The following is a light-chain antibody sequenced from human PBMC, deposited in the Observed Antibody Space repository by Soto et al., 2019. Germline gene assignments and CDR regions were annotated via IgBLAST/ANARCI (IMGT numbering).Light chain of an antibody. CDR1: QSVSSN. CDR2: GAS. J-gene: IGKJ1*01. Sequence: EIVMTQSPATLSVSPGERATLSCRASQSVSSNLAWYQQKPGQAPRLLIYGASTRATGIPARFSGSGSGTEFTLIISSLQSEDLAVYYCQQYNNWPPMAFGQGTKVEIK. CDR3: QQYNNWPPMA. V-gene: IGKV3-15*01.